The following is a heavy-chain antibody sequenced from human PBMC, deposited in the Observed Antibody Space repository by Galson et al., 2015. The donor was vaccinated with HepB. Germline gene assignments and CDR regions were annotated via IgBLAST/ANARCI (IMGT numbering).Heavy chain of an antibody. CDR3: ARGAAVATRSSYYYYGMDV. V-gene: IGHV1-69*02. D-gene: IGHD5-12*01. CDR2: IIPILGIE. J-gene: IGHJ6*02. CDR1: GGTFSSYT. Sequence: SVKVSCKASGGTFSSYTISWVRQAPGQGLEWMGRIIPILGIENYAQKFQGRVTITADKSTSTAYMELSSLRSEDTAVYYCARGAAVATRSSYYYYGMDVWGQGTTVTVSS.